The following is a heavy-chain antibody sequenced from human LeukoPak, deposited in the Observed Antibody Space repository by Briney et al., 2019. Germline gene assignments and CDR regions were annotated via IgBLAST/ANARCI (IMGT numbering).Heavy chain of an antibody. Sequence: GGSLRLSCAASGFTFSSYWMHWVRQAPGKGLVWVSRINSDGSSTTYADSVKGRFTISRDNAKNTLYLQMNSLRVEDTAVYYCARVGRAYSSSSGLDYWGQGTLVTVSS. CDR3: ARVGRAYSSSSGLDY. CDR1: GFTFSSYW. V-gene: IGHV3-74*01. D-gene: IGHD6-6*01. J-gene: IGHJ4*02. CDR2: INSDGSST.